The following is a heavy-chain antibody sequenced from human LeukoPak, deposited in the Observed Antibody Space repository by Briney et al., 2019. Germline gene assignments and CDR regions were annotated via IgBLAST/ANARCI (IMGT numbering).Heavy chain of an antibody. V-gene: IGHV3-30*04. J-gene: IGHJ4*02. CDR3: ASDMRGSGWTFDY. D-gene: IGHD3-16*01. CDR2: ISFDGSSQ. CDR1: GFTFSGYA. Sequence: GGSLRLSCAVSGFTFSGYAMHWVRQAPGKGLEWVAVISFDGSSQYYGDSVKGRFTVSRDNSKSTLYLQMNSLRPDDTAIYYCASDMRGSGWTFDYWGQGTLVTVSP.